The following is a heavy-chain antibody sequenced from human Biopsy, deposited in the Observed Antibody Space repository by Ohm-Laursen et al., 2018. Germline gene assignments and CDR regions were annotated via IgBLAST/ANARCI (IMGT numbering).Heavy chain of an antibody. CDR3: ARAPADQYAARNYYSSHAFDL. D-gene: IGHD3-10*01. J-gene: IGHJ4*02. V-gene: IGHV4-61*01. CDR2: FYSSGTT. CDR1: DASASSGRYY. Sequence: SDTLSLTCTVSDASASSGRYYWTWIRQPPRKPLEWIGYFYSSGTTRYNPSLESRLSISMDTSKNEVSLRLTSMTAADTAVYFCARAPADQYAARNYYSSHAFDLWGRGTVVTVSS.